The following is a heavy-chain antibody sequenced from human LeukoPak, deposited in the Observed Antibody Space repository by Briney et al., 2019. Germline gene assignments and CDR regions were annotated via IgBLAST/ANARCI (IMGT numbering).Heavy chain of an antibody. D-gene: IGHD6-6*01. Sequence: PSETLSLTCTVSGGSISSYYWSWIRQPPGKGLVWIGYIYYSGSTNYNPSLKSRVTISVDTSKNQFSLKLSSVTAADTAVYYCARGHHSSSSGFDPWGQGTLVTVSS. CDR2: IYYSGST. J-gene: IGHJ5*02. CDR3: ARGHHSSSSGFDP. V-gene: IGHV4-59*12. CDR1: GGSISSYY.